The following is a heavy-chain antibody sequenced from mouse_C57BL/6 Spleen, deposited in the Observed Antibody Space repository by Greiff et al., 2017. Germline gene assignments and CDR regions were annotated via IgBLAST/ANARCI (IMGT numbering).Heavy chain of an antibody. Sequence: EVKLQASGPELVKPGASVKIPCKASGYTFTDYNLDWVKQSHGKSLEWIGDINPNNGGTIYNQKFKGKATLTVDKSSSTAYMELRSLTSEDTAVYYCARSRGYGSYFDYWGQGTTLTVSS. CDR2: INPNNGGT. CDR3: ARSRGYGSYFDY. CDR1: GYTFTDYN. V-gene: IGHV1-18*01. J-gene: IGHJ2*01. D-gene: IGHD2-2*01.